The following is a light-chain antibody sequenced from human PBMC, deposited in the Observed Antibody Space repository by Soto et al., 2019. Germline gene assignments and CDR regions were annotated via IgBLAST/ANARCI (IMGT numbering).Light chain of an antibody. Sequence: DILMTQSPLSLPCTPGEPSSISCRSSQSLLHSNGYNYLDWYLQKPGQSPQLLIYLGSNRASGVPDRFSGSGSGTDFTLNISRVEAEDVGVYYCMQALQTLWTFGQGTKVDI. V-gene: IGKV2-28*01. CDR1: QSLLHSNGYNY. CDR2: LGS. CDR3: MQALQTLWT. J-gene: IGKJ1*01.